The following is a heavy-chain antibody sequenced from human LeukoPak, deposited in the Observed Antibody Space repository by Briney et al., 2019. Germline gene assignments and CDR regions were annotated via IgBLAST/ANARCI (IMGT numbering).Heavy chain of an antibody. V-gene: IGHV4-34*01. J-gene: IGHJ5*02. CDR2: INHSGST. CDR1: GGSFSGYY. CDR3: ARGSHMVRVDNWFDP. D-gene: IGHD3-10*01. Sequence: SETLSLTCAVYGGSFSGYYWSWIRQPPGKGLEWIGEINHSGSTNYNPSLKSRVTISVDTSKNQFSLKLSSVTAADTAVYYCARGSHMVRVDNWFDPWGQGTLVNVP.